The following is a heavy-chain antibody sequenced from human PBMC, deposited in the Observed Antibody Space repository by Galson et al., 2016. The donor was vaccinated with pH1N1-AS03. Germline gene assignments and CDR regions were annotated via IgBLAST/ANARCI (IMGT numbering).Heavy chain of an antibody. CDR1: GFSLTSGGVG. CDR3: AHYSTKVTTGHFEH. Sequence: PALVKPTQTLTLTCTFSGFSLTSGGVGVGWFRQPPGKALEWLALVYWDDDKSYSPSVEGSLPITRDTSKNQVVLTLTDMDPIDTGTYFRAHYSTKVTTGHFEHWGPGILVTVSS. V-gene: IGHV2-5*02. D-gene: IGHD4-17*01. CDR2: VYWDDDK. J-gene: IGHJ4*02.